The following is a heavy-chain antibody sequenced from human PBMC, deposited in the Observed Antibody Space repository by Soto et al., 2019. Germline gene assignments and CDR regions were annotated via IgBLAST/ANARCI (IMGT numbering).Heavy chain of an antibody. CDR3: ARPGSEPQQLHSWYYSWAEYFQH. Sequence: PSETLSLTCTVSGGSISSSSYYWGWIRQPPGKGLEWIGSIYYSGSTYYNPSLKSRVTISVDTSKNQFSLKLSSVTAADTAVYYCARPGSEPQQLHSWYYSWAEYFQHWGQGTLVTVSS. D-gene: IGHD6-13*01. V-gene: IGHV4-39*01. CDR2: IYYSGST. CDR1: GGSISSSSYY. J-gene: IGHJ1*01.